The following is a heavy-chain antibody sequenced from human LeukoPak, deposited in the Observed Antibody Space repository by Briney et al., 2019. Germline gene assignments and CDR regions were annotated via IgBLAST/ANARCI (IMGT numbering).Heavy chain of an antibody. CDR3: ARADTVMGWFDY. CDR1: GVSINNGGYY. CDR2: IYYSGST. V-gene: IGHV4-31*03. D-gene: IGHD5-18*01. Sequence: SETLSLTCTVSGVSINNGGYYWRWIRQHPGKGLEWIGYIYYSGSTDYNPSLKSRVTISVDTSKNQFPLKLTSVTAADTAVYYCARADTVMGWFDYWGQGTLVTVSS. J-gene: IGHJ4*02.